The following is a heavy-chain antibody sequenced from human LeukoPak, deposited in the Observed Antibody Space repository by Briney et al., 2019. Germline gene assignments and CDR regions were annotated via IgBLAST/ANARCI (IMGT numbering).Heavy chain of an antibody. CDR1: GYTFTGYY. Sequence: ASVKVSCKASGYTFTGYYMHWVRQAPGQGLEWMGWINPNSGGTNYAQKFQGRVTMTRDTSTSTVYMELSSLRSEDTAVYYCAREGRDVDAFDIWGQGTMVTVSS. CDR2: INPNSGGT. D-gene: IGHD3-10*01. V-gene: IGHV1-2*02. J-gene: IGHJ3*02. CDR3: AREGRDVDAFDI.